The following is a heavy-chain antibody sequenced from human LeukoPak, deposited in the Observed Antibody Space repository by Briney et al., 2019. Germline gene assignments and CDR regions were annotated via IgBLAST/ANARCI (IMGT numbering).Heavy chain of an antibody. J-gene: IGHJ4*02. D-gene: IGHD1-26*01. Sequence: SGGSLRLSCSASGXTFSSFAMFWVRQAPGKGLEYVSGISSDGGRTNYADSVKARFTISRDNSQVTLYLQMTSLRPEDTAIYYCVKDPSGNYFYFDYWGQGTLVTVSS. CDR1: GXTFSSFA. V-gene: IGHV3-64D*09. CDR2: ISSDGGRT. CDR3: VKDPSGNYFYFDY.